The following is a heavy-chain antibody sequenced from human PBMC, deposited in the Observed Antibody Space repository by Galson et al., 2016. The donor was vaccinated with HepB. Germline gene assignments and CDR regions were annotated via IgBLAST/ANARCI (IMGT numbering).Heavy chain of an antibody. CDR2: IYSSGSP. Sequence: TLSLTCTVSGGSISTGGVSWTWIRRHPEEGLEWIGYIYSSGSPYYNPSLKSRVIISVDTSKNQFSLNLTSVTAADSAVYYCARRSALDYLGAFNIWGQGTMVTVSS. V-gene: IGHV4-31*03. D-gene: IGHD4-11*01. J-gene: IGHJ3*02. CDR1: GGSISTGGVS. CDR3: ARRSALDYLGAFNI.